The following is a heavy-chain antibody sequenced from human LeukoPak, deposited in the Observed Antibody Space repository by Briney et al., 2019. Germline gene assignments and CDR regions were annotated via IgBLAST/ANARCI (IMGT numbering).Heavy chain of an antibody. Sequence: PGGSLRLSCAASGFTFSSYAMSWVRQAPGKGLEWVSAISGSGGSTYYADSVKGRFTISRDNSKNTLYLQMNSLRAEDTAVYYCAKDRRSVMGCYGSGTNWFDPWGQGTLVTVSS. CDR3: AKDRRSVMGCYGSGTNWFDP. D-gene: IGHD3-10*01. J-gene: IGHJ5*02. CDR2: ISGSGGST. V-gene: IGHV3-23*01. CDR1: GFTFSSYA.